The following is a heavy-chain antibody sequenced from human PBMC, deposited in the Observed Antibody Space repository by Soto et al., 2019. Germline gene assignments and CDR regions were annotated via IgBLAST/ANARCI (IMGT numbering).Heavy chain of an antibody. CDR1: VESISIYY. D-gene: IGHD2-15*01. CDR3: ARDAGGPADY. CDR2: MYYSGST. J-gene: IGHJ4*02. V-gene: IGHV4-59*01. Sequence: QVQLQESGPGLVKPSETLSLTCTVSVESISIYYWSWIRQPPGKGLEWIGYMYYSGSTNYNPSLKSRVTISVDTSKNHFSLKLSSVTAADTAVYYCARDAGGPADYWGQGTLVTVSS.